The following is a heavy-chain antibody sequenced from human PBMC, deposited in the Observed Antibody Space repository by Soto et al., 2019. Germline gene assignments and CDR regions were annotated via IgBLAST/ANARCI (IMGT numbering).Heavy chain of an antibody. D-gene: IGHD6-19*01. V-gene: IGHV1-46*04. CDR1: GYTLSSYY. CDR2: INTSGGST. CDR3: ARASVSGRRFDY. Sequence: QVQLVQSGAEVKKPGASVKASCKASGYTLSSYYMHWVRQAPGQGLEWMGRINTSGGSTNYGQKWKGRVTMARDKPKSKVYMELSRLTSEDTAVYYCARASVSGRRFDYWGEGTLVTVSS. J-gene: IGHJ4*02.